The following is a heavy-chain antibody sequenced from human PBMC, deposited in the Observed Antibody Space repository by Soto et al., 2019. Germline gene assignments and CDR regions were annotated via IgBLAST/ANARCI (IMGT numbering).Heavy chain of an antibody. CDR3: VKGNQLLRYYFEF. CDR2: ITSDGDST. D-gene: IGHD2-15*01. J-gene: IGHJ4*01. V-gene: IGHV3-64D*06. CDR1: GFTFSNYA. Sequence: GGSLRLSCSVSGFTFSNYAMHWVRQAPGKGLEYVSGITSDGDSTWHADSVKDRFTISRDNSKNALFLQMSSLRVEDTAIYFCVKGNQLLRYYFEFWGPGTLVTVSS.